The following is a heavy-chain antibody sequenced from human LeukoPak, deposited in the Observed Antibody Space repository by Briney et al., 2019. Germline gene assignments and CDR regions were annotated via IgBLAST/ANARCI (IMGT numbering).Heavy chain of an antibody. CDR1: GFTFSSYG. J-gene: IGHJ4*02. V-gene: IGHV3-30*18. D-gene: IGHD5-18*01. CDR2: ISYDGSNK. CDR3: AKDAFRWGYSYCHFDY. Sequence: GGSLRLSCAASGFTFSSYGMHWVRQAPGKGLEWVAVISYDGSNKYYADSVKGRFTISRDNSKNTLYLQMNSLRAEDTAVYYCAKDAFRWGYSYCHFDYWGQGTLVTVSS.